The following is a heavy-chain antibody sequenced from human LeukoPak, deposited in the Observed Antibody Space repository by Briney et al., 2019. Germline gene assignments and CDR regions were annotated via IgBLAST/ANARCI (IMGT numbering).Heavy chain of an antibody. V-gene: IGHV3-7*01. CDR2: IKQDGSER. D-gene: IGHD6-19*01. CDR3: AREYSSDWPTRFDY. CDR1: GFTFSSYV. J-gene: IGHJ4*02. Sequence: GGSLRLSCAASGFTFSSYVMSWVRQAPGKGLEWVATIKQDGSERYYVDSVKGRFSISRDNARNSLYLQMNSLRAEDTAVYYCAREYSSDWPTRFDYWGQGTLVTVSS.